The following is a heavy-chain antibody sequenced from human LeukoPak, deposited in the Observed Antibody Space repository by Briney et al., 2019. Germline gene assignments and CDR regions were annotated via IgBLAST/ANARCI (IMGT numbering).Heavy chain of an antibody. CDR1: GLNFDDSA. Sequence: HPGGPLRLSCLASGLNFDDSAMHWVRQAPGKGLEWVSLISADGGSTFSADSVKGRFSISRDNSKNSLYLQMNSLRSEDTAMYYCAKESGKFDYWGQGTLVDVSS. J-gene: IGHJ4*02. V-gene: IGHV3-43*02. CDR2: ISADGGST. CDR3: AKESGKFDY.